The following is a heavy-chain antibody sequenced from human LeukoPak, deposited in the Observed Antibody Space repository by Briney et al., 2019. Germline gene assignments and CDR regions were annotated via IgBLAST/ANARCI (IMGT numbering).Heavy chain of an antibody. Sequence: ASVKVSCKASGYTFTNYYIHWVRQAPGQGLEWMGWINPNSGGTSYAQKFQGRVTMTRDTSSSTAYMELSRLRSDDTAVYYRARGSSHCSAGTCPTMDVWGRGTTVTVSS. CDR2: INPNSGGT. J-gene: IGHJ6*02. CDR3: ARGSSHCSAGTCPTMDV. CDR1: GYTFTNYY. V-gene: IGHV1-2*02. D-gene: IGHD2-15*01.